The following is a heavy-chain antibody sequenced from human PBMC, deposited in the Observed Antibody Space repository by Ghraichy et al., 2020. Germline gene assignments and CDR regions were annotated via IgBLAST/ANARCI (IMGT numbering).Heavy chain of an antibody. Sequence: GSLRLSCAVYGGSFSGYYWSWIRQPPGKGLEWIGEINHSGSTNYNPSLKSRVTISVDTSKNQFSLKLSSVTAADTAVYYCASLYGSRGDYWGQGTLVTVSS. J-gene: IGHJ4*02. V-gene: IGHV4-34*01. CDR2: INHSGST. CDR3: ASLYGSRGDY. D-gene: IGHD3-10*01. CDR1: GGSFSGYY.